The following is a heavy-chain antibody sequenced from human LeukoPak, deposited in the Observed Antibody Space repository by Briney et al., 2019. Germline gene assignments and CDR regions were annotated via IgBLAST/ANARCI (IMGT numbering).Heavy chain of an antibody. Sequence: GGSLRLSCAASGFTSSSYEMNWVRQAPGKGLEWVSYISTSGTTIYYADSVKGRFTISRDNAKNSLYLQMNSLRAEDTAVYYCARDRRFCSGGDCYLDYWGQGTLVAVSS. CDR2: ISTSGTTI. V-gene: IGHV3-48*03. D-gene: IGHD2-15*01. CDR1: GFTSSSYE. J-gene: IGHJ4*02. CDR3: ARDRRFCSGGDCYLDY.